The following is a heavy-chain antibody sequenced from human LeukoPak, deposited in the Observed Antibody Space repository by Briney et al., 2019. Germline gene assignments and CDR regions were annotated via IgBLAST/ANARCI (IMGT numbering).Heavy chain of an antibody. CDR3: TRPAASGYDSPANY. CDR1: GYRFTNYR. J-gene: IGHJ4*02. V-gene: IGHV5-51*01. D-gene: IGHD5-12*01. Sequence: GESLKISCKGSGYRFTNYRIGWVRQMPGKGLEWMGIIYPGDSDTRYSPSFQGQVTISADKSISTAYLQWSSLKASDTAMYYCTRPAASGYDSPANYWGQGTLVTVSS. CDR2: IYPGDSDT.